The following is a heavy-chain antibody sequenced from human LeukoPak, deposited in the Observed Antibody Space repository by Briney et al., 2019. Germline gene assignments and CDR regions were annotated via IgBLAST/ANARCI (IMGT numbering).Heavy chain of an antibody. J-gene: IGHJ4*02. V-gene: IGHV3-7*01. CDR1: GFTFSSNW. Sequence: GGSLRLSCVASGFTFSSNWMSWVRQAPGKGLEWVANIKQDGSEKYYVDSVKGRFTSSRDNAKKSLYLQMNSLRAEDTAVYYCATVRYLEFWGQGILVTASS. D-gene: IGHD3-3*01. CDR3: ATVRYLEF. CDR2: IKQDGSEK.